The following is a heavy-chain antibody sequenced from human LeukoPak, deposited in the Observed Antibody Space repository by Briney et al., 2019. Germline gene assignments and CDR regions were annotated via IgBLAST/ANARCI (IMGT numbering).Heavy chain of an antibody. D-gene: IGHD2-2*01. CDR3: ARAGVVPAAELDL. J-gene: IGHJ2*01. V-gene: IGHV4-34*01. CDR2: INHSGST. CDR1: GGSFSGYY. Sequence: PSETLSLTCAVYGGSFSGYYWSWIRQPPGKGLEWIGEINHSGSTNYNPSLKSRVTISVDTSKNQFSLKLSSVTAADTAVYYCARAGVVPAAELDLWGRGTLVTVSS.